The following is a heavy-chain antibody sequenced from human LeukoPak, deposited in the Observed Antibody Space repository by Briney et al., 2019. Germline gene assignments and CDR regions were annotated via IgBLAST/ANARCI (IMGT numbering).Heavy chain of an antibody. J-gene: IGHJ5*02. CDR3: AKTAIGGSFQGNNWFDP. CDR1: GFTFSSYA. CDR2: ISGSGGST. V-gene: IGHV3-23*01. D-gene: IGHD1-26*01. Sequence: SGGSLRLSCAASGFTFSSYAMSWVRQAPGKGLGWVSAISGSGGSTYYADSVKGRFTISRDNSENTLYLQMNSLRAEDTAVYYCAKTAIGGSFQGNNWFDPWGQGTLVTVSS.